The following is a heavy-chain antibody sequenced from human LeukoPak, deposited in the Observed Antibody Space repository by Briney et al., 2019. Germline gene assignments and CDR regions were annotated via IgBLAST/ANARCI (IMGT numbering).Heavy chain of an antibody. CDR3: ARESPGIAVAGILDY. D-gene: IGHD6-19*01. V-gene: IGHV3-64*01. CDR2: ISSNGGST. Sequence: GGSLRLSCAASGFTFSSYAMHWVRQAPGKGLEYVSAISSNGGSTYYANSVKGRFTISRDNSKNTLYLQMGSLRAEGMAVYYCARESPGIAVAGILDYWGQGTLVTVSS. CDR1: GFTFSSYA. J-gene: IGHJ4*02.